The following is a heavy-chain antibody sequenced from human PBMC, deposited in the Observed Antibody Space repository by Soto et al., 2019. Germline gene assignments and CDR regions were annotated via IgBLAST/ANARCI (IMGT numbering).Heavy chain of an antibody. V-gene: IGHV1-69*05. Sequence: QVQLVQSGAEVKKPGSSVKVSCKASGGTFSNYAISWVRQAPGQGLEWMGGITPFFGTANYAQKFKGRVTITXXEXMXXAYMELSRLGAEDTAVYYCAQTLGLAVAGPGRFDLWGRGTLVTVSS. CDR1: GGTFSNYA. CDR2: ITPFFGTA. J-gene: IGHJ2*01. CDR3: AQTLGLAVAGPGRFDL. D-gene: IGHD6-19*01.